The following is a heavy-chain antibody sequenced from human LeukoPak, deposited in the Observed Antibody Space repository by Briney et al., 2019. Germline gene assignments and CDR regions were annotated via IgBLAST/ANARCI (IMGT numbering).Heavy chain of an antibody. D-gene: IGHD2-2*01. Sequence: PGGSLRLSCAASGFTFSSYSMNWVRQAPGKGLEWVSSITSSSSYIYYAESVKGRFTISRDNSKNTLFLQLNSLRAEDTAVYYCAKDLAILGYCSSISCEFDYWGQGTLVTVSS. CDR2: ITSSSSYI. CDR1: GFTFSSYS. J-gene: IGHJ4*02. V-gene: IGHV3-21*04. CDR3: AKDLAILGYCSSISCEFDY.